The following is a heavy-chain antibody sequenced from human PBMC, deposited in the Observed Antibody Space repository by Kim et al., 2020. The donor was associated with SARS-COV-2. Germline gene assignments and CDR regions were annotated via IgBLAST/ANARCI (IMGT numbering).Heavy chain of an antibody. CDR3: AREGGDHYFDY. CDR1: GFTFSSYA. D-gene: IGHD3-16*01. J-gene: IGHJ4*02. V-gene: IGHV3-30-3*01. CDR2: ISYDGSNK. Sequence: GGSLRLSCAASGFTFSSYAMHWVRQAPGKGLEWVAVISYDGSNKYYADSVKGRFTISRDNSKNTLYLQMNSLRAEDTAVYYCAREGGDHYFDYWGQGTLVTVSS.